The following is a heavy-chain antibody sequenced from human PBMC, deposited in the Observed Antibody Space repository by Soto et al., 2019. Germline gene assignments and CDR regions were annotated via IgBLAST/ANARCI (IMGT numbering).Heavy chain of an antibody. CDR1: GGSFSGHF. CDR2: INHSGSA. D-gene: IGHD3-3*01. Sequence: SETLSLTCVVYGGSFSGHFWSWIRQPPGKGLEWIGEINHSGSANYNPSLKSRVTISVDTSKNQSSLKLTSVTAADTAVYYCAGWAVGIMIFGVPKDYWSQGTQVTVSS. V-gene: IGHV4-34*01. CDR3: AGWAVGIMIFGVPKDY. J-gene: IGHJ4*02.